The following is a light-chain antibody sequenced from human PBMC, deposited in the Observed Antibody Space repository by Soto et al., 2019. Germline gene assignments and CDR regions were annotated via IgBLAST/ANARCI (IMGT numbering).Light chain of an antibody. J-gene: IGKJ4*01. CDR3: QQSYSTPPLT. V-gene: IGKV1-39*01. Sequence: DIQMTQSPSSLSASVGDRVTITCRASQSISNYVNWYQQKPGKAPKLLIHAASSLQSGVPSRFSGSGSGTDFTLTISSLQPEDFATYLCQQSYSTPPLTFGGGTKVEIK. CDR1: QSISNY. CDR2: AAS.